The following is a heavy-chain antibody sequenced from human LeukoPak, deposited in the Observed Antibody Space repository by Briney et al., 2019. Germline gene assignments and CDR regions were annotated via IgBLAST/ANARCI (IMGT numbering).Heavy chain of an antibody. CDR1: GLTFSDYT. CDR2: IYSGAGPK. Sequence: GGSLRLPCAASGLTFSDYTVNWVRQAPGKGLEWISNIYSGAGPKYYADSVKGRFTISRDNAKNSLYLQMNSLRAEDTAVYYCARDAYGSGTNAFDIWGQGTMVTVSS. J-gene: IGHJ3*02. V-gene: IGHV3-48*04. D-gene: IGHD3-10*01. CDR3: ARDAYGSGTNAFDI.